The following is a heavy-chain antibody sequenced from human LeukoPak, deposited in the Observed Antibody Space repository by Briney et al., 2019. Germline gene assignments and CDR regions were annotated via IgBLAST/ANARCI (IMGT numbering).Heavy chain of an antibody. CDR1: GYTFTSYG. CDR2: ISAYNGNT. J-gene: IGHJ4*02. V-gene: IGHV1-18*01. Sequence: ASVKVSCKASGYTFTSYGISWVRQAPGQGLEWMGWISAYNGNTNYAQKLQGRVTMTTDTSTSTAYMELRSLRSDDTAVYYCAREYCSSTSCSFDYWRQGTLVSVSS. CDR3: AREYCSSTSCSFDY. D-gene: IGHD2-2*01.